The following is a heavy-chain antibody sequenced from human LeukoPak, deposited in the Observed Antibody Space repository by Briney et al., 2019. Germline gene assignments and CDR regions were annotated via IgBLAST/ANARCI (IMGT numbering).Heavy chain of an antibody. CDR2: IYPGDSDT. V-gene: IGHV5-51*01. D-gene: IGHD3-22*01. CDR3: ASTSSGYYVNFQH. CDR1: GYSFPSYW. Sequence: GESLKISCKGSGYSFPSYWIGWVRQMPGKGLEWMGIIYPGDSDTRYSPSFQGQVTISADKSISTAYLQWSSLKASDTAMYYCASTSSGYYVNFQHWGQGTLVTVSS. J-gene: IGHJ1*01.